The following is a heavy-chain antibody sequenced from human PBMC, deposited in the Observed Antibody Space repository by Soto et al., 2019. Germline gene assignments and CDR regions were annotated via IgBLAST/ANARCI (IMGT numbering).Heavy chain of an antibody. CDR3: ATNYGSGSTHFDY. V-gene: IGHV1-69*02. CDR2: IIPMLGMS. CDR1: GDTFNFYT. Sequence: QVQLVQSGAEVKKPGSPVRVSCTASGDTFNFYTISWVRQVPGQGPEWMGRIIPMLGMSNYAQKFQGRVTIMPDKSPSTVYMNLSGLPSEDTAVYYCATNYGSGSTHFDYWGPGTLVTVSS. D-gene: IGHD3-10*01. J-gene: IGHJ4*02.